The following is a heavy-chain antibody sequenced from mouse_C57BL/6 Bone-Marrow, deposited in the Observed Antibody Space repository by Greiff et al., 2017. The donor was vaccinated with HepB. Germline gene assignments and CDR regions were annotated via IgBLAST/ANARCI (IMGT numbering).Heavy chain of an antibody. Sequence: QVQLKQSGAELVKPGASVKMSCKASGYTFTSYWITWVKQRPGQGLEWIGDIYPGSGSTNYNEKFKSKATLTVDTSSSTAYMQLSSLTSEDSAVYYCARGEDYYAMDYWGQGTSVTVSS. V-gene: IGHV1-55*01. J-gene: IGHJ4*01. CDR3: ARGEDYYAMDY. CDR1: GYTFTSYW. CDR2: IYPGSGST.